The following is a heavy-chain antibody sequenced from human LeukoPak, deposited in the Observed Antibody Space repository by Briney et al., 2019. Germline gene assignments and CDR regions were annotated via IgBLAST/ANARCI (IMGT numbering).Heavy chain of an antibody. CDR2: LNPSSGNT. CDR1: GYASTNYY. Sequence: GASVKVSCKASGYASTNYYMDWVRQAPGQGLEWMGILNPSSGNTNFAQKFRGRVTVTRDTPTNTVYMELSSLRSDDTAVYYCARENYDGHHYGMDVWGQGTTVTVS. J-gene: IGHJ6*02. CDR3: ARENYDGHHYGMDV. V-gene: IGHV1-46*01. D-gene: IGHD3-22*01.